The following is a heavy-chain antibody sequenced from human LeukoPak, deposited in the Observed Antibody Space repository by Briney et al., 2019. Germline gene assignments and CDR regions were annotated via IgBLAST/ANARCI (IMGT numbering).Heavy chain of an antibody. D-gene: IGHD4-17*01. CDR3: ARAGGDYSYYYYYMDV. V-gene: IGHV4-34*01. CDR2: INHSGST. Sequence: SETLSLTCAVYGGSFSGYYWSWIRQPPGKGLEWIGEINHSGSTNYNPSLKSRVTISVDTSKNQFSLRLSSVTAADTAVYYCARAGGDYSYYYYYMDVWGKGTTVTVSS. CDR1: GGSFSGYY. J-gene: IGHJ6*03.